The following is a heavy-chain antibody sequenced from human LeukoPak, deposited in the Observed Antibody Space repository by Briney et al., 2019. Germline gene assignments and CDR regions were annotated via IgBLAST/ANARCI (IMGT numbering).Heavy chain of an antibody. J-gene: IGHJ4*02. CDR1: GGSISSSSSY. D-gene: IGHD2-21*01. CDR2: IYYTGST. Sequence: PSETLSLTCTVSGGSISSSSSYWGWIRQPPGKGLEWIATIYYTGSTNYNPSLKTRVTISLDTSRNQFSLRLTSVTAADTAVYYCARIRCGHSGSLCYNHWGLGTLVTVSS. V-gene: IGHV4-39*01. CDR3: ARIRCGHSGSLCYNH.